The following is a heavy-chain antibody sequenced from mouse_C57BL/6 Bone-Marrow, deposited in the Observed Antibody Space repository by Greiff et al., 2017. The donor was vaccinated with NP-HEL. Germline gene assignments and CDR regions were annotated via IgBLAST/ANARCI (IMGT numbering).Heavy chain of an antibody. CDR2: IDPSDSYT. CDR3: AREGYYDYDPKYAMDY. D-gene: IGHD2-4*01. CDR1: GYTFTSYW. J-gene: IGHJ4*01. Sequence: QVQLQQPGAELVKPGASVKLSCKASGYTFTSYWMQWVKQRPGQGLECIGEIDPSDSYTNYNQKFKGKATLTVDTSSSTAYMQLSSLTSEDSAVYYCAREGYYDYDPKYAMDYWGQGTSVTVSS. V-gene: IGHV1-50*01.